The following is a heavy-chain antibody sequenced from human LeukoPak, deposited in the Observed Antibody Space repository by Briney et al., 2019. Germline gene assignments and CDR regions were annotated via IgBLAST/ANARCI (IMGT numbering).Heavy chain of an antibody. CDR1: GFTFSSYW. Sequence: GGSLRLSCAASGFTFSSYWMHWVRQAPGKGLEWVANIKQDGSEKYYVDSVKGRFSISRDNARDSLHLQMNSLRAEDTAVYYCARDCGILRIDCGDSLDIWGQGTMVTVSS. J-gene: IGHJ3*02. CDR3: ARDCGILRIDCGDSLDI. D-gene: IGHD2-21*01. CDR2: IKQDGSEK. V-gene: IGHV3-7*03.